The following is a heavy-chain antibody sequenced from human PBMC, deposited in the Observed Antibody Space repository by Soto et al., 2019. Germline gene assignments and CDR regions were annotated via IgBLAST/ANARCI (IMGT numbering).Heavy chain of an antibody. D-gene: IGHD3-10*01. J-gene: IGHJ4*02. CDR2: ISSSGGNT. CDR1: GFTFSNHA. Sequence: GGSLRLSCAASGFTFSNHAMSWVRQAPGKGLEYVSAISSSGGNTYYADSVKGRFTISRDNSKNTVDLQMNSLRVEDTALYYCGKELRQSYSSPNEYWGQGSLVTVSS. V-gene: IGHV3-23*01. CDR3: GKELRQSYSSPNEY.